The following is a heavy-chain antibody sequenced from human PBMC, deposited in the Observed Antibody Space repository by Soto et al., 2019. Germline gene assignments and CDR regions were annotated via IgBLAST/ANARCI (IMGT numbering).Heavy chain of an antibody. CDR2: IYDSGTT. J-gene: IGHJ4*02. Sequence: QVQLRESGPGLVRPSETLSLTCTVSGVSITGYYWSWIRQPPGKGLEWIGYIYDSGTTTYNAALKSRVTLSSDTSKNQFSLNLRSVTAADTAVYYCARRNYGEEGYFFDFWGQGLLVTVSS. V-gene: IGHV4-59*08. CDR3: ARRNYGEEGYFFDF. D-gene: IGHD4-17*01. CDR1: GVSITGYY.